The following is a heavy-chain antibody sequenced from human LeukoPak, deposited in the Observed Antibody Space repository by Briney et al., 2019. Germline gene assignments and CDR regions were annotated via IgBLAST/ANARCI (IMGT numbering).Heavy chain of an antibody. J-gene: IGHJ5*02. CDR3: ARDFKVTTDWFDP. V-gene: IGHV1-18*01. D-gene: IGHD4-17*01. Sequence: ASVKVSCTASGYTFTSYGISWVRQAPGQGLEWMGWISAYNGNTNYAQKLQGRVTMTTDTSTSTAFMELRSLRSDDTAVYYCARDFKVTTDWFDPWGQGTLVTVSS. CDR2: ISAYNGNT. CDR1: GYTFTSYG.